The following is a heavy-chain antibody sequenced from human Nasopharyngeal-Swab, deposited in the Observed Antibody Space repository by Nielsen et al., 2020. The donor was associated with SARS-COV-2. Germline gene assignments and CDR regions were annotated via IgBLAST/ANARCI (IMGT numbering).Heavy chain of an antibody. Sequence: ASVKVSCKASGYTFISYYMHWVRQAPGQGLEWMGIINPSGGSTSYAQKFQGRVTMTRDTSTSTVYMELSSLRSEDTAVYYCARDGFWGLRLGELSLYLAGMDVWGQGTTVTVSS. J-gene: IGHJ6*02. D-gene: IGHD3-16*02. CDR2: INPSGGST. CDR1: GYTFISYY. CDR3: ARDGFWGLRLGELSLYLAGMDV. V-gene: IGHV1-46*01.